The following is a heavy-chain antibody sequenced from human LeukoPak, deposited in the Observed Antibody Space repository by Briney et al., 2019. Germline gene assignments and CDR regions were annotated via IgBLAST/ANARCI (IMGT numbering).Heavy chain of an antibody. J-gene: IGHJ4*02. D-gene: IGHD5-12*01. CDR3: AKAGGYSSRGIDY. Sequence: GGSLRLSCAASGFTFSSYAMSWVRQAPGKGLGCVSGISGNGGSTYYADSAKGRFTISRDNSKNTLYLQINSLRAEDTAVYYCAKAGGYSSRGIDYWGQGTLVTVSS. CDR1: GFTFSSYA. V-gene: IGHV3-23*01. CDR2: ISGNGGST.